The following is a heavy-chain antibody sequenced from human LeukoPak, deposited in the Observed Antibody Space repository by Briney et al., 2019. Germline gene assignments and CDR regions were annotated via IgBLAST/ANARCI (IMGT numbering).Heavy chain of an antibody. CDR3: ARDFSSGSFYGDYYFDY. CDR2: ISSSSSYI. D-gene: IGHD1-26*01. J-gene: IGHJ4*02. V-gene: IGHV3-21*01. CDR1: GFTFSGYN. Sequence: GSLRLSCAASGFTFSGYNMNWVRQAPGKGLEWVSSISSSSSYIYYADSVKGRFTISRDNAKNSLYLQMNSLRAEDTAVYYCARDFSSGSFYGDYYFDYWGQGTLVTVSS.